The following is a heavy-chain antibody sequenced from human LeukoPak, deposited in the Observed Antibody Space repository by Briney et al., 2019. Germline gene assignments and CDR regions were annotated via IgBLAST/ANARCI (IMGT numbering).Heavy chain of an antibody. J-gene: IGHJ6*03. Sequence: PGGSLRLSCAASGFTFSTYWMHWVRPAPGKGVVWVSRISSDGRNTLYADSVKGRFTISRDSANNTLFLQMNSLRGDDTAVYYCAREWALPGAYYMDVWGKGTTVTVSS. V-gene: IGHV3-74*01. CDR1: GFTFSTYW. D-gene: IGHD7-27*01. CDR2: ISSDGRNT. CDR3: AREWALPGAYYMDV.